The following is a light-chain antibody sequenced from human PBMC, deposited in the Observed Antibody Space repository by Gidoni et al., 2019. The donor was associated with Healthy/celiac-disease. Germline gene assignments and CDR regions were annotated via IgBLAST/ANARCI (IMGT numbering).Light chain of an antibody. Sequence: DIQMTQSPSTLSASVGDRVTITCRASQCISSWLAWYQQKPGKAPKLLIYKASSLESGVPSRFSGSGSGTEFTLTISILQPDVFATYYCQQYNSYSRPLGQGTKLEIK. CDR2: KAS. V-gene: IGKV1-5*03. CDR3: QQYNSYSRP. CDR1: QCISSW. J-gene: IGKJ2*01.